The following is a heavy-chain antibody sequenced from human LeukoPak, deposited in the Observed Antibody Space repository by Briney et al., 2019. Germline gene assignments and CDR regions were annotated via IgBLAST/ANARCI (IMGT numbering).Heavy chain of an antibody. CDR1: GFTVSSNY. CDR3: ARTSGSYDY. V-gene: IGHV3-53*01. Sequence: GGSLRFSCAASGFTVSSNYMSWVRQAPGKGLEWVSVIYSGGYTYYADSVKGRFTISRDNSKNTLYLQMNSPRAEDTAVYYCARTSGSYDYWGQGTLVTVSS. CDR2: IYSGGYT. J-gene: IGHJ4*02. D-gene: IGHD1-26*01.